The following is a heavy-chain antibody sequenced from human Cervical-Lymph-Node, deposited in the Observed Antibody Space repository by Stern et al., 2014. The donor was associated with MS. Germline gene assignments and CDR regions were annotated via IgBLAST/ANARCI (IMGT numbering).Heavy chain of an antibody. CDR2: ISNNSTHT. CDR1: GFTFSHYS. Sequence: VQLVESGGGLVKPGESLRLSCDASGFTFSHYSINWVRQAPGQGLAWISSISNNSTHTYYADSGEGRFTISRDSAKDSVSLHMVSLRAEDTAVYYCARARVGDYARSPHLDSWGQGTLVTVSS. CDR3: ARARVGDYARSPHLDS. J-gene: IGHJ4*02. D-gene: IGHD4-17*01. V-gene: IGHV3-21*01.